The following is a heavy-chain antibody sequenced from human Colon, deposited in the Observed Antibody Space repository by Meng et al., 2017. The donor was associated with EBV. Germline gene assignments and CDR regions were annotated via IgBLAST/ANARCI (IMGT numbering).Heavy chain of an antibody. J-gene: IGHJ4*02. V-gene: IGHV4-34*01. CDR3: ARAWGYCSSGSCRTG. CDR2: MNQSGST. D-gene: IGHD2-15*01. CDR1: GGPSSNFY. Sequence: QVPPQEWGAGLLKPSENLSLTCAVYGGPSSNFYWSWIRQPSGKGLEWIGEMNQSGSTNYNPSLKSRVTISVDASKNQFSLKLSSVTAADTAVYYCARAWGYCSSGSCRTGWGQGTLVTVSS.